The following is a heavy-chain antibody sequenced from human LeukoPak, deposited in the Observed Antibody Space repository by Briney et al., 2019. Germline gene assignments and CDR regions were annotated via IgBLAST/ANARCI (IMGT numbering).Heavy chain of an antibody. Sequence: SETLSLTCTVSGGSISTDYWSWIRQPPGKGLDWIGYVSFGGGTNYNPSLKSRVITSADTSKNQFSLNLTSVTAADTAVYYCVRASVESGGAFDIWGQGTMVTVSS. D-gene: IGHD2-15*01. CDR1: GGSISTDY. V-gene: IGHV4-59*01. CDR2: VSFGGGT. CDR3: VRASVESGGAFDI. J-gene: IGHJ3*02.